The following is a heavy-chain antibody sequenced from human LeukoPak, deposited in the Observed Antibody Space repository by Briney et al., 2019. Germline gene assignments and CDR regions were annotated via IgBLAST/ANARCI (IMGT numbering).Heavy chain of an antibody. V-gene: IGHV4-30-2*01. CDR3: ARMTIGTTAYDY. CDR2: IYHSGST. J-gene: IGHJ4*02. CDR1: GGSISSGGYY. Sequence: SQTPSLTCTVSGGSISSGGYYWSWIRQPPGKGLEWIGYIYHSGSTYYNPSLKSRVTISVDRSKNQFSLKLSSVTAADTAVYYCARMTIGTTAYDYWGQGTLVTVSS. D-gene: IGHD4-17*01.